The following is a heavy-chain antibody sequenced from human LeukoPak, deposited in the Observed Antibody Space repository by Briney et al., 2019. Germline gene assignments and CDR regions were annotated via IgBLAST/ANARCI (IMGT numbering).Heavy chain of an antibody. CDR1: GFTFNNYA. J-gene: IGHJ4*02. V-gene: IGHV3-23*01. CDR3: AKDLYGDYDFDC. Sequence: AXGFTFNNYAMNWVRQAPGKGLEWVSVITSSGSAYYADSVKGRFTISRDNSKNTLYLQMNSLRAEDTAIYYCAKDLYGDYDFDCWGRGTLVTVSS. D-gene: IGHD4-17*01. CDR2: ITSSGSA.